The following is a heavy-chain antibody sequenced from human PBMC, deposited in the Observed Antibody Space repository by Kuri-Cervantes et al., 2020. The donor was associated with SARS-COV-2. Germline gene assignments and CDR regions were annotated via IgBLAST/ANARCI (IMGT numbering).Heavy chain of an antibody. Sequence: SETLSLTCTVSGGSISSSSYYWGWIRQPPGKGLEWIGSIYYSGSTNYNPSLKSRVTISVDTSKNQFSLKLSSVTAADTAVYYCARVTRAGAAAFRWDYMDVWGKGTTVTVSS. D-gene: IGHD6-13*01. CDR1: GGSISSSSYY. CDR3: ARVTRAGAAAFRWDYMDV. CDR2: IYYSGST. J-gene: IGHJ6*03. V-gene: IGHV4-39*07.